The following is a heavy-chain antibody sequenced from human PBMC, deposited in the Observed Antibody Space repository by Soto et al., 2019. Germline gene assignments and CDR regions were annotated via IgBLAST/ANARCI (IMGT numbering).Heavy chain of an antibody. J-gene: IGHJ4*02. D-gene: IGHD5-18*01. CDR2: TSYFGTT. Sequence: QVQLQESGPGLVKPSQTLSLICSVSGGSINSVDYYWSWIRQTPGKVLEWIGYTSYFGTTDYMPSLKSRVTMSVDTSKNQFSLKLSSVTAADTAVYYCARVQRDTAMGHFDYWGQGTLVVVSS. CDR1: GGSINSVDYY. V-gene: IGHV4-30-4*01. CDR3: ARVQRDTAMGHFDY.